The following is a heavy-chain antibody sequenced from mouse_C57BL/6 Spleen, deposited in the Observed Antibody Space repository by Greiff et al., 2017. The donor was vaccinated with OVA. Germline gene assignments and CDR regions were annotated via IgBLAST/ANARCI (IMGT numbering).Heavy chain of an antibody. CDR2: ISSGGDYI. Sequence: EVHLVESGEGLVKPGGSLKLSCAASGFTFSSYAMSWVRQTPEKRLEWVAYISSGGDYIYYADTVKGRFTISRDNARNTLYLQMSSLKSEDTAMYYWTRDRGSGYGDYAMDYWGQGTSVTVSS. CDR3: TRDRGSGYGDYAMDY. CDR1: GFTFSSYA. D-gene: IGHD3-2*02. V-gene: IGHV5-9-1*02. J-gene: IGHJ4*01.